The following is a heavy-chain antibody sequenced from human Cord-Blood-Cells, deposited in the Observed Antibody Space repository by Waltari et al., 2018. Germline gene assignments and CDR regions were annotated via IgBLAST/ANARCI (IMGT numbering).Heavy chain of an antibody. CDR1: GFTFSSYW. V-gene: IGHV3-7*01. CDR3: ARDGSYGDYDY. J-gene: IGHJ4*02. Sequence: EVQLVESGGGLVQPGGSLRLSCAASGFTFSSYWMSWARQAPGKGLEWVANIKQDGSEKYYVDSVKGRFTISRDNAKNSLYLQMNSLRAEDTAVYYCARDGSYGDYDYWGQGTLVTVSS. D-gene: IGHD4-17*01. CDR2: IKQDGSEK.